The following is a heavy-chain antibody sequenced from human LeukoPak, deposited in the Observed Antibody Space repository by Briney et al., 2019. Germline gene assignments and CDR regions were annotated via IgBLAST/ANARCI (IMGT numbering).Heavy chain of an antibody. V-gene: IGHV4-38-2*01. D-gene: IGHD2-2*02. J-gene: IGHJ3*01. CDR2: IYGGGTT. Sequence: SETLSLTCAVSGYSISSGFYWVWIRQSPGKGLEWLASIYGGGTTYYNPALKNRLTISLDTSKNHFSVNLTSVTAADTAVYYCARGFCGSIDCYNDAFDFWGQGTMVTVSS. CDR3: ARGFCGSIDCYNDAFDF. CDR1: GYSISSGFY.